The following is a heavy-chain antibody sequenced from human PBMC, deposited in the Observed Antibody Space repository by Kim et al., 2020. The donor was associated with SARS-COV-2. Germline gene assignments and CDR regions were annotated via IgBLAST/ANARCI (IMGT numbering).Heavy chain of an antibody. D-gene: IGHD6-19*01. V-gene: IGHV1-69*13. CDR3: ARGLYSLAVAGKAYYYYYG. J-gene: IGHJ6*01. CDR1: GCTFTNYA. Sequence: SVKVSCKASGCTFTNYAIIWVRQAPGQGLEWVGGINPNYGTANYAQKFQGRVTITADASTSTAYMELSSLRSDDTAVYYCARGLYSLAVAGKAYYYYYG. CDR2: INPNYGTA.